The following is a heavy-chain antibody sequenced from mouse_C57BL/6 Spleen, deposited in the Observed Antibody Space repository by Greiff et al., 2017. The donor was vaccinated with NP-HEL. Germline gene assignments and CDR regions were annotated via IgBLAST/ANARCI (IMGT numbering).Heavy chain of an antibody. CDR3: ARGGNYYYGSSAY. J-gene: IGHJ3*01. D-gene: IGHD1-1*01. CDR2: INPYNGGT. V-gene: IGHV1-19*01. Sequence: VQLQQSGPVLVKPGASVKMSCKASGYTFTDYYMNWVKQSHGKSLEWIGVINPYNGGTSYNQKFKGKATLTVDKSSSTAYMELNSLTSEDSAVYYCARGGNYYYGSSAYWGQGTLVTVSA. CDR1: GYTFTDYY.